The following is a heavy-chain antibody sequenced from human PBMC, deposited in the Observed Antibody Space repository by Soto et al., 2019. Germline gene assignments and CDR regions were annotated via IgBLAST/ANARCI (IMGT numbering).Heavy chain of an antibody. V-gene: IGHV1-8*01. CDR1: GYTFTSYD. D-gene: IGHD2-15*01. CDR3: ARRYCSGGSCYSRGDIDG. Sequence: QVQLVQSGAEVKKPGASVKVSCKASGYTFTSYDINWVRQATGQGLEWMGWMNPNSGNTGYAQKFQGRVTMTRNTSISTAYMELSSLGSGDTAVYYCARRYCSGGSCYSRGDIDGWGQGTTVTVYS. J-gene: IGHJ6*02. CDR2: MNPNSGNT.